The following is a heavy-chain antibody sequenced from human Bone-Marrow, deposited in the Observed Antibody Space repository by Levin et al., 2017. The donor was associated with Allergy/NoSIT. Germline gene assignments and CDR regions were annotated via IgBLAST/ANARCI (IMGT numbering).Heavy chain of an antibody. CDR2: INKDGNNV. J-gene: IGHJ6*02. CDR1: GFTFSNDW. CDR3: ARVRDVVLPTAAGYSSYYYGMDV. V-gene: IGHV3-74*01. D-gene: IGHD2-2*01. Sequence: PGGSLRLSCAASGFTFSNDWMHWVRQGPGKGLVWVSRINKDGNNVNYADSVKGRFTISRDNAKNTLYLQMNSLRAEDTAVYYCARVRDVVLPTAAGYSSYYYGMDVWGQGTTVTVSS.